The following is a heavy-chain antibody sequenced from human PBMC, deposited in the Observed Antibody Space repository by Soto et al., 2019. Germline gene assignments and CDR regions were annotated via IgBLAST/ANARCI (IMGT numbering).Heavy chain of an antibody. Sequence: EVQLLESGGGLVQPGGSLRLSCAASGFTFSSYAMSWVRQAPGKGLEWVSAISGSGGSTYYADSVKGRFTISRDNSKNTLYRQMNSLRAEDTAVYYCRGGVSSGWYYFDYWGQGTLVTVSS. CDR3: RGGVSSGWYYFDY. CDR1: GFTFSSYA. CDR2: ISGSGGST. D-gene: IGHD6-19*01. V-gene: IGHV3-23*01. J-gene: IGHJ4*02.